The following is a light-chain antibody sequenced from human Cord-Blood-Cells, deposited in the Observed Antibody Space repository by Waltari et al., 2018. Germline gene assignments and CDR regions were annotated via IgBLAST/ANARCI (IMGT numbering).Light chain of an antibody. J-gene: IGLJ3*02. CDR3: CSYAGSSTWV. CDR2: EGS. V-gene: IGLV2-23*01. CDR1: SSDVGRSNL. Sequence: QSALHPPASVSGSPGQSITISCTGTSSDVGRSNLVPWYQHHPGKAPKLMMSEGSKRPSGVSNRFSGSKSGNTASLTISGLQAEDEADYYCCSYAGSSTWVFGGGTKLTVL.